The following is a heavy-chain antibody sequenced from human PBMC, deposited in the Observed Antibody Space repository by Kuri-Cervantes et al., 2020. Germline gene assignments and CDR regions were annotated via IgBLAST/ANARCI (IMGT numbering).Heavy chain of an antibody. V-gene: IGHV1-2*02. D-gene: IGHD5-12*01. CDR3: ARDVSGYDGYYYGMDV. CDR2: INPNSGGT. Sequence: ASVKVSCKASGYTFTGYYMHWVRQAPGQGLEWMGWINPNSGGTNYAQKFQGRVTMTRDTSISTAYMELSRLRSDDTAVYYCARDVSGYDGYYYGMDVWAKGPRSPS. CDR1: GYTFTGYY. J-gene: IGHJ6*02.